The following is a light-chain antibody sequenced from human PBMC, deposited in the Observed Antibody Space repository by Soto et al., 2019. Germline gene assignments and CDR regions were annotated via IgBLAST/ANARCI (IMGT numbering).Light chain of an antibody. J-gene: IGKJ5*01. CDR2: GAS. Sequence: ESVLTQSPGTLSLSPGERATLSCSASQTVSSSSLTWCQQKPGQAPRLLMYGASSRATGIPDRLSGSGSGTDFTLTISRLEPEDFAVYYCQQYGSSPITFGQGTRLEIK. CDR1: QTVSSSS. CDR3: QQYGSSPIT. V-gene: IGKV3-20*01.